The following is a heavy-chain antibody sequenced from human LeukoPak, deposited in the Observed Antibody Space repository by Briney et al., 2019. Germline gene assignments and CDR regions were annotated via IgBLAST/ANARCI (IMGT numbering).Heavy chain of an antibody. CDR1: GFTFSSYA. D-gene: IGHD6-19*01. V-gene: IGHV3-23*01. J-gene: IGHJ5*02. Sequence: PGGSLRLSCAASGFTFSSYAMSWVRQAPGKGREWVAAISGSGGSTYYADSVKGRFTISRDNSKNTLYLQMNSLRAEDTAVYYCAKERGSGWESLFDPWGQGTLVTVSS. CDR3: AKERGSGWESLFDP. CDR2: ISGSGGST.